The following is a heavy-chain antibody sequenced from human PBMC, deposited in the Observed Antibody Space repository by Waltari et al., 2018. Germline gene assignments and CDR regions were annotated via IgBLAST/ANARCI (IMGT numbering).Heavy chain of an antibody. V-gene: IGHV3-30*02. CDR1: GCISTSHR. CDR3: AKDGDYSLTEYDAFDV. J-gene: IGHJ3*01. Sequence: VQLLESGGGVVQPGGALRPYCAASGCISTSHRSPGVRQIPGKGLEWVAFISFDGKKIFDADSVRGRFTISRDNSNNIVFLQMNSLRPEDSGVYYCAKDGDYSLTEYDAFDVWGQGTVVTVSP. D-gene: IGHD4-17*01. CDR2: ISFDGKKI.